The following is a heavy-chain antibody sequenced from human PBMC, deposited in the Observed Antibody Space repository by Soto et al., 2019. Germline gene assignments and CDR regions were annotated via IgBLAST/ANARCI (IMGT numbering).Heavy chain of an antibody. V-gene: IGHV1-2*04. CDR1: GYTFTGYY. CDR2: INPNSGGT. D-gene: IGHD3-10*01. CDR3: ARGEWSSGTYYYCSGSYYRLDY. Sequence: ASVKVSCKASGYTFTGYYMHWVRQAPGQGLEWMGWINPNSGGTNYAQKFQGWVTMTRDTSISTAYMELSRLRSDDTAVYYCARGEWSSGTYYYCSGSYYRLDYWG. J-gene: IGHJ4*01.